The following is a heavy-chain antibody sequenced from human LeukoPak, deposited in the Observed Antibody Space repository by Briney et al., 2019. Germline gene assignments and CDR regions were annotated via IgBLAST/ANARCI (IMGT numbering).Heavy chain of an antibody. Sequence: ASVKVSCKASGYTFTSYYMHWVRQAPGQGLEWMGIINPSGGSTSYAQKFQGRVTMTRNTSISTAYMELSSLRSEDTAVYYCARGNLDWGSFDYWGQGTLVTVSS. V-gene: IGHV1-46*01. CDR3: ARGNLDWGSFDY. CDR1: GYTFTSYY. J-gene: IGHJ4*02. D-gene: IGHD7-27*01. CDR2: INPSGGST.